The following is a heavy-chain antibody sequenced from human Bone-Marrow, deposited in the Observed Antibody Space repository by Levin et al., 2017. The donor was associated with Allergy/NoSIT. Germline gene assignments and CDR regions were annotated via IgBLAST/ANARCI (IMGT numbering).Heavy chain of an antibody. CDR1: GFTFNNYA. CDR3: AKTHDDGDPFDY. CDR2: ISDSGDST. D-gene: IGHD4-17*01. V-gene: IGHV3-23*01. Sequence: GESLKISCAASGFTFNNYAMCWVRQAPGKGLDWVSAISDSGDSTYYADSVKGRFTISRDSSKNTLYLQMHSLRAEDTAVYYCAKTHDDGDPFDYWGQGTLVTVSS. J-gene: IGHJ4*02.